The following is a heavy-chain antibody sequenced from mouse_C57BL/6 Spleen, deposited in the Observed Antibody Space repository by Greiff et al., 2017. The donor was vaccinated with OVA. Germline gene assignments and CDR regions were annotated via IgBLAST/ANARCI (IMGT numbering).Heavy chain of an antibody. CDR2: IHPNSGST. Sequence: QVQLQQPGAELVKPGSSVKLSCKASGYTFTSYWMHWVKQRPGQGLEWIGMIHPNSGSTNYNEKFKSKATLPVDKSSSTAYMQLSSLTSEDSAVYYCARWDYGNYVGEYYDVWGTGTTVTVSS. CDR3: ARWDYGNYVGEYYDV. V-gene: IGHV1-64*01. CDR1: GYTFTSYW. D-gene: IGHD2-1*01. J-gene: IGHJ1*03.